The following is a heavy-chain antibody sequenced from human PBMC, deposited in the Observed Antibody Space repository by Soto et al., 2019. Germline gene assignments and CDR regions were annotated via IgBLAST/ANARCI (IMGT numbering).Heavy chain of an antibody. D-gene: IGHD4-4*01. CDR1: VVSISSSSYY. Sequence: PSETLSLTCTVSVVSISSSSYYCGWIRQPPGKGLEWIGSIYYSGSTYYNPSLKSRVTISVDTSKNQFSLKLSSVTAADTAVYYCARPYSNSDYGMDVWGQGTTVTVSS. CDR2: IYYSGST. J-gene: IGHJ6*02. V-gene: IGHV4-39*01. CDR3: ARPYSNSDYGMDV.